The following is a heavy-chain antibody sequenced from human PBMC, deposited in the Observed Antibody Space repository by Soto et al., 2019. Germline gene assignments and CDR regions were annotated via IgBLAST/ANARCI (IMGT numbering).Heavy chain of an antibody. D-gene: IGHD3-10*01. CDR1: GFTFSSYA. Sequence: EVQLLESGGGLVQPGGSLRLSCAASGFTFSSYAMSWVRQAPGKGLEWVSAISGSGGSTYYADSVKGRFTISRDNSKNTLYLQMNSLRAEDTAVYYCAKDRLLWFGELPLWEGLFDYLGQGTLVTVSS. CDR2: ISGSGGST. V-gene: IGHV3-23*01. CDR3: AKDRLLWFGELPLWEGLFDY. J-gene: IGHJ4*02.